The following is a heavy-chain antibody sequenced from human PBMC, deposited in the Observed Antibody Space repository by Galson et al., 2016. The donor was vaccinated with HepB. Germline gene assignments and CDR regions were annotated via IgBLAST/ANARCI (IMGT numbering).Heavy chain of an antibody. J-gene: IGHJ4*02. V-gene: IGHV3-74*01. CDR3: TRLNELGDS. CDR1: GFTFTDYC. CDR2: ICNGGSPT. D-gene: IGHD7-27*01. Sequence: SLRLSCAASGFTFTDYCMHWVCQAPGKGLMWVSRICNGGSPTIYADSVNGRFTISRDNAKNMVYLQMNNLRAEDTALYYCTRLNELGDSWGQGTLVTVSS.